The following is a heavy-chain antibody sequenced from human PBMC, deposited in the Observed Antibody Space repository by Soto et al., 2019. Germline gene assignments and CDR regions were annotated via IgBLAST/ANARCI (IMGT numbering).Heavy chain of an antibody. CDR3: ARDGCSGSNCLNWFDP. CDR2: ISSSSTTK. D-gene: IGHD2-15*01. V-gene: IGHV3-48*01. CDR1: GFTFSSYS. Sequence: PGGSLRLSCVASGFTFSSYSMNWVRQAPGKGLEWVSYISSSSTTKYYADSVKGRFTISRDNAKNSLYLQMNSLRAEDTAVYYCARDGCSGSNCLNWFDPWGQGTLVTVS. J-gene: IGHJ5*02.